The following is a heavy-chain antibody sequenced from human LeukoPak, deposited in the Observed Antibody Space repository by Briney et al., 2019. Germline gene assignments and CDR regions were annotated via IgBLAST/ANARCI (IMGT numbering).Heavy chain of an antibody. CDR1: GFTFSSYS. J-gene: IGHJ4*02. D-gene: IGHD5-18*01. Sequence: GGSLRLSCAASGFTFSSYSMNWVRQAPGKGLEWVSSISSSSGYMYYADSVKGRFTISRDNAKNSLYLQMNSLRAEDTAVYYCARDPIVDTAMVTGGYFDYWGQGTLVTVSS. CDR2: ISSSSGYM. CDR3: ARDPIVDTAMVTGGYFDY. V-gene: IGHV3-21*01.